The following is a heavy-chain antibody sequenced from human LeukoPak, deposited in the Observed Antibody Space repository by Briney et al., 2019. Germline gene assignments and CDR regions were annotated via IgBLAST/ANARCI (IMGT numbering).Heavy chain of an antibody. Sequence: ASVKVSCKASGYTFTGYHIHWVRQAPGQGLEWMGIINPSGGSTSYAQKFQGRVTMTRDTSTSTLYMELSSLRSEDTAVYYCARDGSSGWYGYDYWGQGTLVTVSS. CDR1: GYTFTGYH. CDR2: INPSGGST. D-gene: IGHD6-19*01. J-gene: IGHJ4*02. V-gene: IGHV1-46*01. CDR3: ARDGSSGWYGYDY.